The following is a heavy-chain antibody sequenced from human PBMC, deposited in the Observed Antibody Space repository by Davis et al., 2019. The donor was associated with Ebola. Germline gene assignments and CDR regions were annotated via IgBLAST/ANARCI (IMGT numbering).Heavy chain of an antibody. J-gene: IGHJ5*02. CDR1: GYSFTSYW. Sequence: PGGSLRLSCKGSGYSFTSYWIGWVRQMPGKGLEWMGIIYPGDSDTRYSPSFQGQVTISADKSISTAYLQWSSLKASDTAMYYCARYILREHTVTTLSYNWFDPWGQGTLVTVSS. D-gene: IGHD4-17*01. CDR2: IYPGDSDT. CDR3: ARYILREHTVTTLSYNWFDP. V-gene: IGHV5-51*01.